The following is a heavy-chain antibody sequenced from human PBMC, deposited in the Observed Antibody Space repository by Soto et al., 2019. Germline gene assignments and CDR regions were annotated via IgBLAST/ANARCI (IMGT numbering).Heavy chain of an antibody. J-gene: IGHJ4*02. CDR2: IKSKTDGGTT. CDR1: GFTFSNAW. CDR3: TTDLRYSSSYFDY. V-gene: IGHV3-15*01. D-gene: IGHD6-13*01. Sequence: GGSLRLSXAASGFTFSNAWMSWVRQAPGKGLEWVGRIKSKTDGGTTDYAAPVKGRFTISRDDSKNTLYLQMNSLKTEDTAVYYCTTDLRYSSSYFDYWGQGTLVTVSS.